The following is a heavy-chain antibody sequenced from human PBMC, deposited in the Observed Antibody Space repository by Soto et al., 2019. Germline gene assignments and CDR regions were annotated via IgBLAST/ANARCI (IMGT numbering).Heavy chain of an antibody. CDR1: GFIFSSYS. Sequence: EVQLVESGGGLVKPGGSLRLSCAASGFIFSSYSMNWVPQAPGKGLEWVSSISSTSSYIYYADSVKGRFTISRDNAKNSLFLQMNSLRAEDTAVYHCAWVIWFGELLSGRGQGTLVTVSS. V-gene: IGHV3-21*01. D-gene: IGHD3-10*01. J-gene: IGHJ4*02. CDR2: ISSTSSYI. CDR3: AWVIWFGELLSG.